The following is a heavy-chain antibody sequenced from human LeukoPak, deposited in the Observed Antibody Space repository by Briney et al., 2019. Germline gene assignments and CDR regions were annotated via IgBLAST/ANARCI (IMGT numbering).Heavy chain of an antibody. CDR3: ASRDYFDY. CDR2: ITADSGTT. V-gene: IGHV3-48*02. Sequence: PGGSLRLSCAVSGFTFSTKSMNWVRQAPGKGLEWVSYITADSGTTYYADSAKGRFTISRDNAKNSLYLQMNSLRDEDTAVYYCASRDYFDYWGQGTLVTVSS. CDR1: GFTFSTKS. J-gene: IGHJ4*02.